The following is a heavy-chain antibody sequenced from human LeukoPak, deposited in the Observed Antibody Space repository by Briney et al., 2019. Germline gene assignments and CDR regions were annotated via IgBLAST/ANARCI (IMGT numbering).Heavy chain of an antibody. V-gene: IGHV3-74*01. J-gene: IGHJ4*02. D-gene: IGHD1-14*01. CDR2: INPDGSST. CDR3: VRALFDNNANDF. Sequence: PGGSLRLSCAASRFTFSNYWMHWVRQAPGKGLVWVSRINPDGSSTTYADTVKGRFTISRDNVKNTVSLQMNSLRAEDTAAYFCVRALFDNNANDFWGQGTLVTVSS. CDR1: RFTFSNYW.